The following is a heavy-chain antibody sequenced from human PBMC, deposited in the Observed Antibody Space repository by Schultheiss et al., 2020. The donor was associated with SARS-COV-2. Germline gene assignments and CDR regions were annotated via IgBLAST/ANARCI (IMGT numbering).Heavy chain of an antibody. D-gene: IGHD3-22*01. V-gene: IGHV4-39*02. CDR1: GGSISSSSYY. J-gene: IGHJ4*02. CDR2: IYYSGST. CDR3: AREALTYYYDSSGYFRS. Sequence: SETLSLTCTVSGGSISSSSYYWGWIRQPPGKGLEWIGSIYYSGSTYYNPSLKSRVTISVDTSKNQFSLKLSSVTAADTAVYYCAREALTYYYDSSGYFRSWGQGTLVTVSS.